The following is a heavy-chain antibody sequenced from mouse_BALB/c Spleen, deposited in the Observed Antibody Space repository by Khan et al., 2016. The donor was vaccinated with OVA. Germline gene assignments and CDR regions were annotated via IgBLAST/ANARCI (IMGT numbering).Heavy chain of an antibody. CDR2: ISYGGST. J-gene: IGHJ4*01. Sequence: VQLKESGPGLVKPSQSLSLTCTVTAYSITSDYAWDWIRQFPGNKLEWMGYISYGGSTSYNPSLKSRISLTRDTSKNQFFLQLNSVTTEDTATYYCARKNYYGYAMDYWGQGTSVTVSS. CDR1: AYSITSDYA. CDR3: ARKNYYGYAMDY. V-gene: IGHV3-2*02. D-gene: IGHD1-1*01.